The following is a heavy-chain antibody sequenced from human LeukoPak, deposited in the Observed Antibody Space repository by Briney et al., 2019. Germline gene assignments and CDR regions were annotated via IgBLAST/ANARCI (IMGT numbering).Heavy chain of an antibody. CDR1: GYTSTSYY. D-gene: IGHD6-6*01. J-gene: IGHJ6*03. Sequence: ASVKVSCKASGYTSTSYYMHWVRQAPGQGLEWMGIINPSGGSTSYAQKFQGRVTMTRDMSTSTVYMELSSLRSEDTAVYYCARADSSSSPYYYYYMDVWGKGTTVTVSS. V-gene: IGHV1-46*01. CDR3: ARADSSSSPYYYYYMDV. CDR2: INPSGGST.